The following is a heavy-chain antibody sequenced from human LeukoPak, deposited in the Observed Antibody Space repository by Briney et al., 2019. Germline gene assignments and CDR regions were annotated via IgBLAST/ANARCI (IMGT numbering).Heavy chain of an antibody. Sequence: SQTLSLTCAISGDSVSSNSAAWNWIRQSPSRGLEWLGRTYYRPKWYNDYAVSVKSRITINPDTSKNQFSLQLNSVTPEDTAVYYCARGSITMIVHPFDYWGQGTLVTVSS. CDR2: TYYRPKWYN. D-gene: IGHD3-22*01. CDR1: GDSVSSNSAA. J-gene: IGHJ4*02. V-gene: IGHV6-1*01. CDR3: ARGSITMIVHPFDY.